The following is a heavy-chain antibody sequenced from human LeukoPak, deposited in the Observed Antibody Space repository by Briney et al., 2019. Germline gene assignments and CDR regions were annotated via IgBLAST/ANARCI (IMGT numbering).Heavy chain of an antibody. V-gene: IGHV1-18*01. CDR1: GYTFTSYG. J-gene: IGHJ5*02. Sequence: ASVKVSCKASGYTFTSYGISWVRQAPGQGLEWMGWISAYNGNTNYAQKLQGRVTMTTDTPTSTAYMELRSLRSDDTAVYYCARVRQRTYYYDSSGLNWFDPWGQGTLVTVSS. CDR3: ARVRQRTYYYDSSGLNWFDP. CDR2: ISAYNGNT. D-gene: IGHD3-22*01.